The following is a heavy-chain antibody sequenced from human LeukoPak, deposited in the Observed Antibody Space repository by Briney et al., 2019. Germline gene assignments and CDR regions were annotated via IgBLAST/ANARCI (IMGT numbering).Heavy chain of an antibody. CDR1: GFTFSRSG. J-gene: IGHJ4*02. CDR3: AKDSKGSGTYYDRYFDY. V-gene: IGHV3-30*18. Sequence: GGSLRLSCAASGFTFSRSGTHWVRQAPGRGLEWVAVISYDERDEYYADSVKGRFTISRDNSKNTLYLQMNSLRAEDTAVYYCAKDSKGSGTYYDRYFDYWGQGTLVTVSS. CDR2: ISYDERDE. D-gene: IGHD3-10*01.